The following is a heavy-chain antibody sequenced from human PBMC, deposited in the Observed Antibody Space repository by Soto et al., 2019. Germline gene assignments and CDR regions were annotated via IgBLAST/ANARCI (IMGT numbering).Heavy chain of an antibody. CDR3: ARAQGWLWFGELWS. J-gene: IGHJ5*02. CDR1: GFTFSSYA. V-gene: IGHV3-30-3*01. Sequence: QVQLVESGGGVVQPGRSLRLSCAASGFTFSSYAMHWVRQAPGKGLEWVAVISYDGSNKYYADSVKGRFTISRDNSKNTLYLQMNSLRAEDTAVYYCARAQGWLWFGELWSWGQGTLVTVSS. CDR2: ISYDGSNK. D-gene: IGHD3-10*01.